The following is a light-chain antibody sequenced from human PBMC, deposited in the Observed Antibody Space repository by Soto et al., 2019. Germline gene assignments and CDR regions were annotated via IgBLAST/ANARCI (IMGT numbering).Light chain of an antibody. CDR3: QHYNSYPLT. V-gene: IGKV3-11*01. CDR1: QSVSSY. Sequence: EIVLTQSPATLSLSPGERATLSCRASQSVSSYLAWYQQKPGQAPRLLIYDASNRATGIPARFSGSGSGTDFTLTISSLEPEDFATYYCQHYNSYPLTFGGGTKVEIK. CDR2: DAS. J-gene: IGKJ4*01.